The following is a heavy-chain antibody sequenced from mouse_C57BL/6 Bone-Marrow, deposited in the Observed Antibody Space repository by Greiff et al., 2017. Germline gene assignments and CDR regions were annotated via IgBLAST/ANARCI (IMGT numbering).Heavy chain of an antibody. Sequence: QVQLQQSGPELVKPGASVKISCKASGYTFTDYYINWVKQRPGQGLEWIGWIFPGSGSTFYNEKFKGKATLTVDKSSSTADMLLSSLTSEDSAVYFCARDYGNPYWYFDVWGTGTTVTVSS. J-gene: IGHJ1*03. V-gene: IGHV1-75*01. D-gene: IGHD2-1*01. CDR3: ARDYGNPYWYFDV. CDR1: GYTFTDYY. CDR2: IFPGSGST.